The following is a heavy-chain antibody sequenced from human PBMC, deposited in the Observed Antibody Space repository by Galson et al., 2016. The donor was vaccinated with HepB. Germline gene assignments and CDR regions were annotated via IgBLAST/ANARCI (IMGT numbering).Heavy chain of an antibody. CDR2: YSPIFKSA. D-gene: IGHD6-6*01. CDR1: GGTFSSYT. Sequence: SCKAFGGTFSSYTISWVRQAPGQGLEWMGGYSPIFKSANYAQRFQDRVIMTADESTRTAYMELSSLRSADTAVYYCARDAFSTSSGYFDHWGQGSLVTVSS. J-gene: IGHJ4*02. CDR3: ARDAFSTSSGYFDH. V-gene: IGHV1-69*01.